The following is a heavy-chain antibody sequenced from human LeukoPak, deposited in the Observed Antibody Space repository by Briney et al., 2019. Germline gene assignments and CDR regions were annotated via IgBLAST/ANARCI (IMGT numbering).Heavy chain of an antibody. J-gene: IGHJ4*02. Sequence: GGSLRLSCAASGFTFSSYRMNWVGQALRHGPDYVLSISISSSYIYYADSVKGLLTISRDNAKSSLYLQMNSLRAEDTAVYYCARRFYSGYDLVDNWGQGTLVTVSS. CDR1: GFTFSSYR. D-gene: IGHD5-12*01. V-gene: IGHV3-21*01. CDR2: ISISSSYI. CDR3: ARRFYSGYDLVDN.